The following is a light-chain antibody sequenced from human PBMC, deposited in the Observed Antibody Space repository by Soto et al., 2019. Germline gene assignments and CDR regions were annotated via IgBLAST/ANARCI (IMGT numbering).Light chain of an antibody. J-gene: IGKJ1*01. V-gene: IGKV3-15*01. CDR1: QSVSSN. Sequence: EIVMTRSAGALSLSPGERATLSCRASQSVSSNYLAWYQQKPGQAPRLLIYGASTRATGIPARFSGSGSGTEFTLTISSLQSEDFAVYYCQQYNNWPRTFGQGTKVDIK. CDR2: GAS. CDR3: QQYNNWPRT.